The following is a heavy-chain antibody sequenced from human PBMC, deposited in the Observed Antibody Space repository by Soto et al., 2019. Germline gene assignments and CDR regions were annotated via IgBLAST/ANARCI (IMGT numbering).Heavy chain of an antibody. V-gene: IGHV3-23*01. D-gene: IGHD4-17*01. CDR1: GFTFSSYA. CDR2: LSGSGGST. CDR3: AKATVTTRGAFDI. Sequence: EVQLLESGGGLVQPGESLRLSCAASGFTFSSYAMSWVRQAPGKGLEWVSALSGSGGSTYYADSVKGRFTISRDNSKNTLFLQMNSLRADDTAVYYCAKATVTTRGAFDIWGQGTMVTVSS. J-gene: IGHJ3*02.